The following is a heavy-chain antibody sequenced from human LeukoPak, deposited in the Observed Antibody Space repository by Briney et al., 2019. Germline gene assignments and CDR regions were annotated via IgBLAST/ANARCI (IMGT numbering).Heavy chain of an antibody. V-gene: IGHV4-34*01. D-gene: IGHD3-10*01. Sequence: SETLSLTCAVYGGSFSGYYWSWIRQPPGKGLEWIGEINHSGSTNYNPSLKSRVTISVDTSKNQFSLKLSSVTAADTAGYYCARMTMVRTYYFDYWGQGTLVTVSS. CDR3: ARMTMVRTYYFDY. CDR1: GGSFSGYY. J-gene: IGHJ4*02. CDR2: INHSGST.